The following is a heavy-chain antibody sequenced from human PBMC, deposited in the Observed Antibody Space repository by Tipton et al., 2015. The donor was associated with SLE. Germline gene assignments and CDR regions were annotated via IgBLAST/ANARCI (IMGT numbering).Heavy chain of an antibody. CDR2: INPYNDNT. CDR1: GYIFSTYG. J-gene: IGHJ6*03. CDR3: ARHPVAGYTYYMDV. Sequence: QLVQSGAEVKKPGASVKVSCRASGYIFSTYGISWVRQAPGQGLEWMGWINPYNDNTDYVELLQGRVTMTTDTSTGTAYMELTSLNSGDTAIYYCARHPVAGYTYYMDVWGTGTSVTVSS. V-gene: IGHV1-18*01. D-gene: IGHD5-24*01.